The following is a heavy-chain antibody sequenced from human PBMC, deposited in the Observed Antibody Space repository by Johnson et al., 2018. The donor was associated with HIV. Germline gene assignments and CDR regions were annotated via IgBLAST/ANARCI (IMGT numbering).Heavy chain of an antibody. CDR3: ARDRGLWERNGAGAFDI. Sequence: VQLVESGGGVVQPGRSLRLSCAASGFTFSSNPMHWVRQAPGKGLEWVAVMSFDGNNRYYADSVKGRFTISRDNAKNSLYLQMNSLRAEDTAVYYCARDRGLWERNGAGAFDIWGQWTMVTVSS. D-gene: IGHD1-26*01. V-gene: IGHV3-30-3*01. CDR1: GFTFSSNP. CDR2: MSFDGNNR. J-gene: IGHJ3*02.